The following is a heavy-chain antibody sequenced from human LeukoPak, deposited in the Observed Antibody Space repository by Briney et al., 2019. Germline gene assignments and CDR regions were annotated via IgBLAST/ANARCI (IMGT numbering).Heavy chain of an antibody. CDR3: ARDPPREQLWGGLDY. CDR2: IYSGGRT. D-gene: IGHD5-18*01. CDR1: GFTVSSNY. Sequence: GGSLRLSCAASGFTVSSNYMSWVRQAPGKGLEWVSVIYSGGRTYYADSVKGRFTISRDNSKNTVYLQMNSLRAEDTAVYYCARDPPREQLWGGLDYWGQGTLVTVSS. J-gene: IGHJ4*02. V-gene: IGHV3-66*01.